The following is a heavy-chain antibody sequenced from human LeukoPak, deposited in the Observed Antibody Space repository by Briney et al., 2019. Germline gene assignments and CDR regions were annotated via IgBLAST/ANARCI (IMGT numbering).Heavy chain of an antibody. V-gene: IGHV3-7*03. CDR1: GFTFSSYW. CDR2: IKQDGSEK. J-gene: IGHJ4*02. Sequence: GGSLRLSCAASGFTFSSYWMSWVRQAPGKGLEWVADIKQDGSEKYYVDSVKGRFTISRDNAKNSLYLQMNSLRAEDTAVYYCARDLNAFRTTVTTWALGYWGQGTLVTVSS. D-gene: IGHD4-17*01. CDR3: ARDLNAFRTTVTTWALGY.